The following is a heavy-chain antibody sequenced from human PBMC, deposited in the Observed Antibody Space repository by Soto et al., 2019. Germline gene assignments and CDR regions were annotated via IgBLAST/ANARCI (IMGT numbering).Heavy chain of an antibody. J-gene: IGHJ4*01. CDR2: IIATGIST. CDR1: GGTFASYA. CDR3: ARDTDTSSWTGFDS. Sequence: XGSLILSCAASGGTFASYAMSWVRQAPGKGLEWVSAIIATGISTHYADSVKGRVTISRDNSANTLSLEMSSLTAEDTAVYYCARDTDTSSWTGFDSWGQGTLVTVSS. V-gene: IGHV3-23*01. D-gene: IGHD1-1*01.